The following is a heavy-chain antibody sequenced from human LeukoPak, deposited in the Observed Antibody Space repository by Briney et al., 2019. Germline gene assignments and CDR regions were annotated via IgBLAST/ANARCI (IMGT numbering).Heavy chain of an antibody. V-gene: IGHV4-39*01. Sequence: KSSEILSLTCTVSGGSISSSSHSWGWIRQPPGKGLEWTGTIYYTGRTYYNPSLESRLTISVDTSKNQFSLKLTSVTAADTAIYYCAQSLGSGNWIGNWFDPWGQGTLVTVSS. CDR1: GGSISSSSHS. J-gene: IGHJ5*02. CDR2: IYYTGRT. D-gene: IGHD1-1*01. CDR3: AQSLGSGNWIGNWFDP.